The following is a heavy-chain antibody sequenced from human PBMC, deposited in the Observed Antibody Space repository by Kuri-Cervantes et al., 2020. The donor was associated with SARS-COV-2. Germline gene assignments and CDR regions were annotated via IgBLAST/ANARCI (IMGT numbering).Heavy chain of an antibody. CDR3: ARDARTTYSDFWSGYYTGVGMDV. D-gene: IGHD3-3*01. CDR2: ISSSSSYI. CDR1: GFAFSSYS. V-gene: IGHV3-21*01. J-gene: IGHJ6*02. Sequence: GGSLRLSCAASGFAFSSYSMNWVRQAPGKGLEWVSSISSSSSYIYYADSVKGRFTISRGNAKNSLYLQMNSLRAEDTAVYYCARDARTTYSDFWSGYYTGVGMDVWGQGTTVTVSS.